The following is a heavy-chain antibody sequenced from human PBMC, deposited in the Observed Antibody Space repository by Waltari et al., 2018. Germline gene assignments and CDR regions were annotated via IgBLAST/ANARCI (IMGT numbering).Heavy chain of an antibody. Sequence: QVQLVQSGAEVKKPGSSVKVSCKASGYTFTSYYMHWVRQAPGQGLEWMGIINPRGGSTSYGQKFQGRVTMTRDTSTSPVYMELSSLRSEDTAVYYCARNHNDYGGGFDYWGQGTLVTVSS. CDR2: INPRGGST. CDR1: GYTFTSYY. J-gene: IGHJ4*02. V-gene: IGHV1-46*01. CDR3: ARNHNDYGGGFDY. D-gene: IGHD4-17*01.